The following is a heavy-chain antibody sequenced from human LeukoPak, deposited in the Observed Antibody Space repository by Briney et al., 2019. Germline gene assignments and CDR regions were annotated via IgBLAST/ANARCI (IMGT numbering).Heavy chain of an antibody. D-gene: IGHD5-24*01. V-gene: IGHV1-18*01. Sequence: VAAVKVSFKSSGYTLTTYGITWVRQAPGQGLEWMGWISDYNGNTNYAQKLQGRVTMTTDTSTSTAYMELRSMRSDDTAVYYCARALVDGYKELGYWGQGTLVTVSS. CDR1: GYTLTTYG. CDR3: ARALVDGYKELGY. J-gene: IGHJ4*02. CDR2: ISDYNGNT.